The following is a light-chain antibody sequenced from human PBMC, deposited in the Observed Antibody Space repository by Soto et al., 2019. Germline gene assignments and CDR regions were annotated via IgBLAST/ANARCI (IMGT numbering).Light chain of an antibody. CDR3: QQYKNGPRT. CDR1: QSFXTN. CDR2: GAS. J-gene: IGKJ1*01. Sequence: DIVLTQCPGTLSLSPGERATLSCRASQSFXTNYSAWYVQNPGQAPRLLXDGASTVATGSPARFSGSGSGTEFTLTISSLQSEDFAVYYFQQYKNGPRTFGQGTKVDIK. V-gene: IGKV3-15*01.